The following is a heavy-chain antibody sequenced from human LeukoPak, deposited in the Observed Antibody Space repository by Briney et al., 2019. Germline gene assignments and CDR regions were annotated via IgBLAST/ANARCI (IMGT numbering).Heavy chain of an antibody. D-gene: IGHD6-13*01. Sequence: GGSLRLSCAASRFTFGIYWMSWVRQAPGKALEWVANINRDGSETYYVDSVEGRFTISRDNTKNSLYLQMNSLRAEDTALYYCARAASAGTVDYWGQGTLVTVSS. CDR2: INRDGSET. J-gene: IGHJ4*02. V-gene: IGHV3-7*01. CDR1: RFTFGIYW. CDR3: ARAASAGTVDY.